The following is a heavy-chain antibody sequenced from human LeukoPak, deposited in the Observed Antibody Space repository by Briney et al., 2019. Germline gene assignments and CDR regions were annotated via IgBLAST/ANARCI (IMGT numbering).Heavy chain of an antibody. CDR2: ISYSGST. CDR1: GGSFSNILYY. Sequence: SETLSLTCTVSGGSFSNILYYWGWIRQPPGKGLEWIGRISYSGSTYYNPSLKSRVTISVDTSKNQFSLKLNSLTAADTAVYYCARHNSGSYSFDYWGQGTLVTVSS. V-gene: IGHV4-39*01. D-gene: IGHD1-26*01. CDR3: ARHNSGSYSFDY. J-gene: IGHJ4*02.